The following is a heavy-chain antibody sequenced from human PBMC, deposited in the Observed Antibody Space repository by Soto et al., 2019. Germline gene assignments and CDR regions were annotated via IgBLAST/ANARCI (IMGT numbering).Heavy chain of an antibody. CDR2: IWYDGSNK. CDR1: GFTFSSYG. CDR3: ARGRVEIAAAGSLDV. V-gene: IGHV3-33*01. D-gene: IGHD6-13*01. Sequence: QVQLVESGGGVVQPGRSLRLSCAASGFTFSSYGMHWVRQAPGKGLVWVAVIWYDGSNKYYADSVKGRFTISRDNSKNTLYLQMNSLRAEDTAVYYCARGRVEIAAAGSLDVWGQGTTVTVSS. J-gene: IGHJ6*02.